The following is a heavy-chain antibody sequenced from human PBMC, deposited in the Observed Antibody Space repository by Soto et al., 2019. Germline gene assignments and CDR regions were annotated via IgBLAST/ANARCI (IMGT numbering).Heavy chain of an antibody. Sequence: SETLSLTCTVSGGSISSGGYYWSWIRQHPGKGLEWIGYIYYSGSTYYNPSLKSRVTISVDTSKNQFSLKLSSVTAADTAVYYCAREDSSGYYDDAFDIWGQGTMVTVSS. J-gene: IGHJ3*02. CDR2: IYYSGST. D-gene: IGHD3-22*01. CDR1: GGSISSGGYY. CDR3: AREDSSGYYDDAFDI. V-gene: IGHV4-31*03.